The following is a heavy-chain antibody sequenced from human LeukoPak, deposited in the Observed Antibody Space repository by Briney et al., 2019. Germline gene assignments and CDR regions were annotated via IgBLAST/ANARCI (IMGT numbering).Heavy chain of an antibody. CDR2: INPGIGTT. CDR3: AKIVGASNGYFDY. Sequence: ASVKVSCKASGYTFTSYYMHWVRQAPGQGLERMGIINPGIGTTSYAQKFQGRVTMTRDTSTTTVYMELSSLRSEDTAVYYCAKIVGASNGYFDYWGQGTLVTVSS. V-gene: IGHV1-46*01. J-gene: IGHJ4*02. D-gene: IGHD1-26*01. CDR1: GYTFTSYY.